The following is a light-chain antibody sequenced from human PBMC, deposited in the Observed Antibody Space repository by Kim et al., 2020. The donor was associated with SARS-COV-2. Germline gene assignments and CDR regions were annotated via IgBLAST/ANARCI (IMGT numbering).Light chain of an antibody. CDR3: QQSYSTLTWT. CDR2: AAS. Sequence: GDRVTITCRASQSISSYLNWYQQKPGKAPKLLIYAASTLHSGVPSRFSGSGSGTAFTLTISSLQPEDFATYYCQQSYSTLTWTFGQGTKVEIK. V-gene: IGKV1-39*01. CDR1: QSISSY. J-gene: IGKJ1*01.